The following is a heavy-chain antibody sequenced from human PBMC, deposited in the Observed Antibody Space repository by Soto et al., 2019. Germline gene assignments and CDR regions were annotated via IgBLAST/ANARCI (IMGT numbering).Heavy chain of an antibody. Sequence: GGSLRLSCAASGFTFRNFAMNWVRQAPGKGLEWVSAIGGGGVTTYYADSMKGRFTVSRDNSKNTLYLQLDSPRAEATAVYYRVIPSSGKYLFDYWGQGALVTVSS. V-gene: IGHV3-23*01. CDR1: GFTFRNFA. CDR2: IGGGGVTT. J-gene: IGHJ4*02. D-gene: IGHD3-22*01. CDR3: VIPSSGKYLFDY.